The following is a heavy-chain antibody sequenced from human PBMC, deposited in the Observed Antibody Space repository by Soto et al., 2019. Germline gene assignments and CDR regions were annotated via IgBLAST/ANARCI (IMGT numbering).Heavy chain of an antibody. D-gene: IGHD5-12*01. CDR2: ISYDGSNK. CDR3: ACLSRLEMATISYYYGMDV. J-gene: IGHJ6*02. V-gene: IGHV3-30-3*01. CDR1: GFTFSSYA. Sequence: GGSLRLSCAASGFTFSSYAMHWVRQAPGKGLEWVAVISYDGSNKYYADSVKGRFTISRDNSKNTLYLQMNSLRAEDTAVYYCACLSRLEMATISYYYGMDVWGQGTTVTVSS.